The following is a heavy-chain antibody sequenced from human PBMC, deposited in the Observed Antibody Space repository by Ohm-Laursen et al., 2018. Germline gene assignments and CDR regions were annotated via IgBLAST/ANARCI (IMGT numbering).Heavy chain of an antibody. Sequence: SLRLSCAATGFTFSSYGMHWVRQAPGKGLEWVAVISYDGSNKYYADPVKGRFTISRDNSKNTLYLQMTSLRAEDTAVYYCAKVKFYYDTTGYGGFDYWGQGTLVTVSS. CDR3: AKVKFYYDTTGYGGFDY. CDR2: ISYDGSNK. J-gene: IGHJ4*02. D-gene: IGHD3-22*01. CDR1: GFTFSSYG. V-gene: IGHV3-30*18.